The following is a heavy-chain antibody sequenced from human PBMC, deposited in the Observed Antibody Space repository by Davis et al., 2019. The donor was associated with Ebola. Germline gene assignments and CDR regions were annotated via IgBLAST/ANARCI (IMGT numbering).Heavy chain of an antibody. CDR1: GFTFSSYG. CDR2: ISYDGSNK. CDR3: ARDRSRTMIVAYYFDY. Sequence: GESLKISCAASGFTFSSYGMHWVRQAPGKGLEWVAVISYDGSNKYYADSVKGRFTISRDNSKNTLYLQMNSLRDEDTAVYYCARDRSRTMIVAYYFDYWGQGTLVTVSS. D-gene: IGHD3-22*01. V-gene: IGHV3-30*03. J-gene: IGHJ4*02.